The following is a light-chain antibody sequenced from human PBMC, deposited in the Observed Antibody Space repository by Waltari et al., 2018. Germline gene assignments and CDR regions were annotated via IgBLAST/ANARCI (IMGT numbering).Light chain of an antibody. Sequence: QSALTQPASVSGSPGQSITISCSGTSSDIACYSLVSWYQQHPGKAPKLIIHEASERPSGVSDRFSGSKSGNTASLTISGLQTEDEATFYCCSYAGANLVIFGGGTRVTVL. CDR1: SSDIACYSL. CDR3: CSYAGANLVI. CDR2: EAS. V-gene: IGLV2-23*01. J-gene: IGLJ2*01.